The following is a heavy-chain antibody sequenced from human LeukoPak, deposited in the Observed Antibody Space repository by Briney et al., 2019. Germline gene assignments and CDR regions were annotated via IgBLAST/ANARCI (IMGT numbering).Heavy chain of an antibody. V-gene: IGHV4-59*01. CDR3: ARDRRDTSMVWDY. CDR2: IYYTGNT. D-gene: IGHD5-18*01. Sequence: PSETLSLTCTVSGGSMSSYYWSWIRQPPGRGLEWIGYIYYTGNTNYNPSLKSRVTISVDTSKNQFSLRMTSVTAADTAVYYCARDRRDTSMVWDYWGQGTLVTVSS. CDR1: GGSMSSYY. J-gene: IGHJ4*02.